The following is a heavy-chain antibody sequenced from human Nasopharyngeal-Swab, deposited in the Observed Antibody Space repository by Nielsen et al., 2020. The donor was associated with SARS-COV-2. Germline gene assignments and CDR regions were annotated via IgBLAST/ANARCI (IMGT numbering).Heavy chain of an antibody. CDR1: GGTFSSYA. J-gene: IGHJ3*02. CDR3: PRDLIPYIVGASDAFDI. D-gene: IGHD1-26*01. Sequence: ASVKVSCKASGGTFSSYAISWVRQAPGQGLEWMGWISAYNGNTNYAQKLQGRVTMTTDTSTSTAYMELRSLRSDDTAVYYCPRDLIPYIVGASDAFDIWGQGTMVTVSS. V-gene: IGHV1-18*01. CDR2: ISAYNGNT.